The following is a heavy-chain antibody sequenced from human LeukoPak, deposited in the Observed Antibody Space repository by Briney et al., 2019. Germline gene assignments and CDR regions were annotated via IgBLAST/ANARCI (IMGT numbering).Heavy chain of an antibody. CDR1: GYTFTSYW. Sequence: GESLKISCKGSGYTFTSYWIGWVRHMPGKGLEWMGIIYPGDSDTRYSPSFQGQVTISADKSISTAYLQWSSLKASDTAMYYCARHRREYSSSSNYYYYYMDVWGKGTTVTVSS. J-gene: IGHJ6*03. CDR2: IYPGDSDT. D-gene: IGHD6-6*01. V-gene: IGHV5-51*01. CDR3: ARHRREYSSSSNYYYYYMDV.